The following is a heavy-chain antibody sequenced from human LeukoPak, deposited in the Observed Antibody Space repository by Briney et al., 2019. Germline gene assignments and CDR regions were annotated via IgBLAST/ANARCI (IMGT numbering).Heavy chain of an antibody. CDR2: INSGSSTI. D-gene: IGHD2-15*01. J-gene: IGHJ4*02. CDR1: GFTFSTYS. CDR3: ARADTLDY. Sequence: GGSLRLSCAASGFTFSTYSMNWVRQAPGKGLEWVSYINSGSSTIYYADSVKGRFTTSRDNAKNSLYLQMNSLRAEDTAVYYCARADTLDYWGQGTLVTVSS. V-gene: IGHV3-48*01.